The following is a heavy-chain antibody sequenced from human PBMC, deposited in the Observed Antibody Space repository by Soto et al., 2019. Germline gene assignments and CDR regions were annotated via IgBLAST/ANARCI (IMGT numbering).Heavy chain of an antibody. J-gene: IGHJ5*02. D-gene: IGHD3-16*01. CDR2: IYNTGAT. CDR3: SWVPLGVGEWFVP. Sequence: SETLSLTCTVSGGSISSDGYYWSWIRQFPGKGLEWIGYIYNTGATYYNPSLKSRLTISFGTSKNQFSLKLTSVTAADTAVYYFSWVPLGVGEWFVPWGQGTLVTVSS. V-gene: IGHV4-31*03. CDR1: GGSISSDGYY.